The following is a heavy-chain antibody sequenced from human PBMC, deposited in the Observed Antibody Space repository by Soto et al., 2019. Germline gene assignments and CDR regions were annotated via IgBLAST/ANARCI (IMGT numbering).Heavy chain of an antibody. CDR1: AFDFGDYY. Sequence: SLRLSCTLAAFDFGDYYMSWIRQAPGKGLEWVTYIDSGVGATYYTYSVKGRFTISRDNANKTVYLQMSSLRVEDTALYYCVRPEYSSSWFPFDRWGQGTLVTVSS. CDR2: IDSGVGAT. D-gene: IGHD6-13*01. V-gene: IGHV3-11*01. CDR3: VRPEYSSSWFPFDR. J-gene: IGHJ4*02.